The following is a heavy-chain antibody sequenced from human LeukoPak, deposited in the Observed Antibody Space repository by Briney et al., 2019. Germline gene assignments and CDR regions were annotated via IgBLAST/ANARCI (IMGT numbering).Heavy chain of an antibody. V-gene: IGHV4-4*07. J-gene: IGHJ5*02. CDR2: IYTSGST. D-gene: IGHD2-15*01. CDR3: ASSRRMTFDWFDP. CDR1: GGSISSYY. Sequence: SEILSLTCTVSGGSISSYYWSWIRQPAGKGLEWIGRIYTSGSTNYNPSLKSRVTMSVDTSKNQFSLKLSSVTAADTAVYYCASSRRMTFDWFDPWGQGTLVTVSS.